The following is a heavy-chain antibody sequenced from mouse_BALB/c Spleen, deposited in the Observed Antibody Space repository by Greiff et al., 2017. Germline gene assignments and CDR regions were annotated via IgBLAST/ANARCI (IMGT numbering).Heavy chain of an antibody. CDR3: ARYSSGYAMDY. V-gene: IGHV1S29*02. CDR2: IYPYNGGT. Sequence: VHVKQSGPELVKPGASVKISCKASGYTFTDYNMHWVKQSHGKSLEWIGYIYPYNGGTGYNQKFKSKATLTVDNSSSTAYMELRSLTSEDSAVYYCARYSSGYAMDYWGQGTSVTVSS. CDR1: GYTFTDYN. D-gene: IGHD3-1*01. J-gene: IGHJ4*01.